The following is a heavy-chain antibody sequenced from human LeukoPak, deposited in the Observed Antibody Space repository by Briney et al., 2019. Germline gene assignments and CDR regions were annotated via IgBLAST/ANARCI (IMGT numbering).Heavy chain of an antibody. CDR1: GGSISSYY. V-gene: IGHV4-59*01. D-gene: IGHD3-10*01. J-gene: IGHJ4*02. CDR3: ASHYGSGQGPDY. CDR2: IYYSGST. Sequence: SETLSLTCTVSGGSISSYYWSWIRQPPGKGLEWIGYIYYSGSTNYNPSLKSRVTISVDTSKNQFSLKLSSVTAADTAVYYCASHYGSGQGPDYWGQGTLVTVSS.